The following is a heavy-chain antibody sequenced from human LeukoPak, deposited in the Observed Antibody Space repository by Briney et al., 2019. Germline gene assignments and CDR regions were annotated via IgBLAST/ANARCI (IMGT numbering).Heavy chain of an antibody. CDR3: ARDRIAVAGDGFDY. Sequence: TGRSLRLSCAASGFTFSSYAMHWVRQAPGKGLEWVAVISYDGSNKYYADSEKGRFTISRDDSKNTLYLQMNSLRAEDTAVYYCARDRIAVAGDGFDYWGQGTLVIVSS. D-gene: IGHD6-19*01. V-gene: IGHV3-30-3*01. CDR2: ISYDGSNK. CDR1: GFTFSSYA. J-gene: IGHJ4*02.